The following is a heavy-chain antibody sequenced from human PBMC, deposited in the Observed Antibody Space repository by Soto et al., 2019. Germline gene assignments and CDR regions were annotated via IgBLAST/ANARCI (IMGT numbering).Heavy chain of an antibody. Sequence: TSETLSLTCTVSGGSISSSSYYWGWIRQPPGKGLEWIGSIYYSGSTYYNPSLKSRVTISVDTSKNQFSLKLSSVTAADTAVYYCARQIAAAGTRWFDPWGQGTLVTVSS. CDR3: ARQIAAAGTRWFDP. CDR1: GGSISSSSYY. CDR2: IYYSGST. J-gene: IGHJ5*02. V-gene: IGHV4-39*01. D-gene: IGHD6-13*01.